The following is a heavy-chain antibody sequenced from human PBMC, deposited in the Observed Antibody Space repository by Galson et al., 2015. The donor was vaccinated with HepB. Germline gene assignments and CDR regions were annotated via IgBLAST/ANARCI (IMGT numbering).Heavy chain of an antibody. CDR1: GGSISSGSYY. CDR2: IYTSGST. V-gene: IGHV4-61*02. CDR3: ARELLWFGELNDYYYYGMDV. J-gene: IGHJ6*02. Sequence: TLSLTCTVSGGSISSGSYYWSWIRQPAGKGLEWIGRIYTSGSTNYNPSLKSRVTISVDTSKNQFSLKLSSVTAADTAVYYCARELLWFGELNDYYYYGMDVWGQGTTVTVSS. D-gene: IGHD3-10*01.